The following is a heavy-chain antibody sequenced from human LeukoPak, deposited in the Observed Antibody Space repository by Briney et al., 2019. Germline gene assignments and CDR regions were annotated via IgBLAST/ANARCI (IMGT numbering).Heavy chain of an antibody. CDR1: GFTFSSYS. J-gene: IGHJ6*02. Sequence: PGGSLRLSCAASGFTFSSYSMNWVRQAPGKGLEWVSSISSSSSYIYYADSVKGRFTISRDNAKNSLYLQMNSLRAEDTAVYYCARDSAEERDYYYGMDVWGQGTTVTVSS. V-gene: IGHV3-21*01. CDR3: ARDSAEERDYYYGMDV. CDR2: ISSSSSYI.